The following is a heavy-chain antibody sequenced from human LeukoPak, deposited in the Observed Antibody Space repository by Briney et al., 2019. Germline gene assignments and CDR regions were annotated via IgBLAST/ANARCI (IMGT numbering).Heavy chain of an antibody. Sequence: ASVKVSCKASGGTSSSYAISWVRQAPGQGLEWMGGSIPIFGTANYAQKFQCRVTITADESTSTAYMELSSLRSEDTAVYYCASLAEGYGDYYYYYMDVWGKGTTVTVSS. CDR1: GGTSSSYA. CDR3: ASLAEGYGDYYYYYMDV. D-gene: IGHD4-17*01. V-gene: IGHV1-69*13. CDR2: SIPIFGTA. J-gene: IGHJ6*03.